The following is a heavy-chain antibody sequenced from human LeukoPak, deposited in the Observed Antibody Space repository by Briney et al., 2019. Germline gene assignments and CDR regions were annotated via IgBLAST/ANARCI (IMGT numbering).Heavy chain of an antibody. D-gene: IGHD3-16*01. CDR2: IFHTGST. Sequence: SETLSLTCAVSGYSISTGYFWGWIRQSPGQGLEWIGSIFHTGSTSYNPSFKRRATLSVDTSKNEFSLKPTSVNATDTAIYYCASPRGTYIDYWGQGILVTVSS. CDR3: ASPRGTYIDY. CDR1: GYSISTGYF. V-gene: IGHV4-38-2*01. J-gene: IGHJ4*02.